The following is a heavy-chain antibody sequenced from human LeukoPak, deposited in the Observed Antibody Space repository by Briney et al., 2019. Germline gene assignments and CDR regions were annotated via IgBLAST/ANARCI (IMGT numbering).Heavy chain of an antibody. D-gene: IGHD1-26*01. Sequence: TSETLSLTCTVSGGSISSSSYYWGWIRQPPAKGLEWIGSIYYSGSTYYNPSLKSRVTISVDTSKNQFSLKLNSVTAADTAVYYCARQYGGSSKSDCWGQGTLVTVSS. CDR3: ARQYGGSSKSDC. CDR1: GGSISSSSYY. V-gene: IGHV4-39*01. CDR2: IYYSGST. J-gene: IGHJ4*02.